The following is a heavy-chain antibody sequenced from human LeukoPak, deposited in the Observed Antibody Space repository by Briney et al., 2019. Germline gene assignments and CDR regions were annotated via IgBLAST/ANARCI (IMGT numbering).Heavy chain of an antibody. CDR1: GFTFSSYA. D-gene: IGHD6-13*01. Sequence: GGSLRLSCAASGFTFSSYAINWVRQAPGKGLEWVSVISGSGGSTYFAGSVKGRFTISRDDSKNTLYLQMNSLRAEDTAVYYCAKTRPLDSSSWSHGDYWGQGTLVTVSS. J-gene: IGHJ4*02. CDR2: ISGSGGST. V-gene: IGHV3-23*01. CDR3: AKTRPLDSSSWSHGDY.